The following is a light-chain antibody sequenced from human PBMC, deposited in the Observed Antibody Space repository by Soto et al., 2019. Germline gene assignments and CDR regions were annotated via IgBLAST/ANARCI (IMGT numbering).Light chain of an antibody. Sequence: QSVLTQPASVSGSPGQSITISCTGTSSDVGDYKYVSWYQQHPDKAPKLIIFVNSNRPSGISNRFSASKSGNTSSLTISGLQDEDEADYYCSSYTSSDTPCVFGTGTKLTVL. J-gene: IGLJ1*01. CDR2: VNS. CDR1: SSDVGDYKY. V-gene: IGLV2-14*01. CDR3: SSYTSSDTPCV.